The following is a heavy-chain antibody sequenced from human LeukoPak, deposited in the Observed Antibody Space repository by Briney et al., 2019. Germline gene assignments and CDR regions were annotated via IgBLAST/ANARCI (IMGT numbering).Heavy chain of an antibody. CDR1: GGSISSGDYY. Sequence: SETLSLTCTVSGGSISSGDYYWSWIRQPPGKGLEWIGYIYYSGSTYYNPSLKSRVTISVDTSKNQFSLKLSSVTAADTAAYYCARGVDFMLDYWGQGTLVTVSS. D-gene: IGHD3-3*01. V-gene: IGHV4-30-4*08. CDR3: ARGVDFMLDY. J-gene: IGHJ4*02. CDR2: IYYSGST.